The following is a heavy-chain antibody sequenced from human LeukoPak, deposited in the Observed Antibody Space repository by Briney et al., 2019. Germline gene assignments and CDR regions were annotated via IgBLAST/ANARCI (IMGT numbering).Heavy chain of an antibody. CDR1: GFTFSSYG. D-gene: IGHD6-19*01. CDR2: ISYDGSNK. CDR3: APRTLEWPVPDNWFDP. J-gene: IGHJ5*02. Sequence: GGSLRLSCAASGFTFSSYGMHWVRQAPGKGLEWVAVISYDGSNKYYADSVKGRFTISRDNSKNTLYLQMNSLRAEDTAAYYCAPRTLEWPVPDNWFDPWGQGTLVTVSS. V-gene: IGHV3-30*03.